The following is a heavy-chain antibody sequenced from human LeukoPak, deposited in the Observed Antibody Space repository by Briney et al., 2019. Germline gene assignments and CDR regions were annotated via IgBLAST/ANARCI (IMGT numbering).Heavy chain of an antibody. J-gene: IGHJ4*02. CDR2: IYPGGSNI. V-gene: IGHV5-51*01. D-gene: IGHD4-23*01. CDR1: GYSFTSYW. Sequence: GESLKISCKGSGYSFTSYWIGWVRQMPGKGPEWMGVIYPGGSNIKYSPSFQGQVTISADKSISTAYLQWNSLKASDTAMYYCARSMEYGGNTFFDYWGQGTLVTVSS. CDR3: ARSMEYGGNTFFDY.